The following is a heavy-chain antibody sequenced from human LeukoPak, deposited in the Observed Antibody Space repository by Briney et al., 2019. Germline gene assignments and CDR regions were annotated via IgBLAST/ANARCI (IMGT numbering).Heavy chain of an antibody. J-gene: IGHJ6*02. CDR1: GFTFSSYA. V-gene: IGHV3-21*06. CDR2: ISSTSSYI. D-gene: IGHD3-10*01. Sequence: PGRSLRLSCAASGFTFSSYAMHWVRQAPGKGLEWVSSISSTSSYIYYADSVKGRFTISRDNAKNSLYLQMNSLRAEDTAVYYCARALWSGPVYYGMDVWGQGTTVTVSS. CDR3: ARALWSGPVYYGMDV.